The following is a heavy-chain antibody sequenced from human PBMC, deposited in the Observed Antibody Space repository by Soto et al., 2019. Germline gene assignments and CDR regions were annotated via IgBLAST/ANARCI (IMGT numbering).Heavy chain of an antibody. D-gene: IGHD3-22*01. CDR2: FDPEDGET. J-gene: IGHJ3*02. Sequence: ASVKVSCKVSGYTLTELSMHWVRQAPGKGLEWMGGFDPEDGETIYAQKFQGRVTMTEDTSTDTAYMELSSLRSEDTAVYYCATILAGYYDIWIWGQGTMVTVSS. CDR3: ATILAGYYDIWI. CDR1: GYTLTELS. V-gene: IGHV1-24*01.